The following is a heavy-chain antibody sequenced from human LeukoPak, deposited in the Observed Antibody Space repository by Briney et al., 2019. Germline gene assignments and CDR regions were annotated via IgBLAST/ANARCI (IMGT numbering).Heavy chain of an antibody. CDR2: LSATGGKT. V-gene: IGHV3-23*01. Sequence: GGSLRLSCAASGFTFSGYAMSWVRQAPGKGLEWISALSATGGKTYYADSVKGRFTISRDNSKNTLVLEVHSLRSEDTAVYYCAKGGGSYSGFDIWGHGTMVTVS. D-gene: IGHD1-26*01. J-gene: IGHJ3*02. CDR3: AKGGGSYSGFDI. CDR1: GFTFSGYA.